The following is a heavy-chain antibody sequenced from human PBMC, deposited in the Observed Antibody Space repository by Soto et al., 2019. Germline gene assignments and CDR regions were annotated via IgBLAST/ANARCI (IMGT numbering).Heavy chain of an antibody. V-gene: IGHV3-23*01. CDR3: SSSSPASDY. J-gene: IGHJ4*02. Sequence: EVQMLESGGGLVQPGGSLRLSCVASGFTFGRFGLSWVRQAAGKGLEWVSGLSNSGSGTYYADSVKGRFTISRENAKNTLYLQMSSLRGEDTGLYYCSSSSPASDYWGQGTLVTVSS. CDR2: LSNSGSGT. CDR1: GFTFGRFG. D-gene: IGHD3-10*01.